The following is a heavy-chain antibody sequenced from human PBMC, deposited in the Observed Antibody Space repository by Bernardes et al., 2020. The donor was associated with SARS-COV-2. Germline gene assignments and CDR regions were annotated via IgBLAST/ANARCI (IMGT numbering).Heavy chain of an antibody. D-gene: IGHD2-2*01. V-gene: IGHV1-3*01. J-gene: IGHJ3*02. Sequence: ASVKVSCRASGYTFTSYAMHWVRQAPGQRLEWMGWINAGNGNTKYSQKFQGRVTITRDTSASTAYMELSSLRSEDTAVYYCARPTGPIGYCSSTSCGRWAFDIWGQGTMVTVSS. CDR2: INAGNGNT. CDR3: ARPTGPIGYCSSTSCGRWAFDI. CDR1: GYTFTSYA.